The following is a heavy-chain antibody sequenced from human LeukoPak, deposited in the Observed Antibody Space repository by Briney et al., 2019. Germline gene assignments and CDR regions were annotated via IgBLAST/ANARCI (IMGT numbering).Heavy chain of an antibody. Sequence: PGGSLTLSCTASGFTFSSYAMHWGRQAPGQGLEYVSAISSYEGSTYYADSVKGRFTISRENSKNTLDLQMSSLRAEDTALYYCVKDQRYLGSGPSSFDYWGQGTVDTVFS. CDR2: ISSYEGST. D-gene: IGHD3-10*01. J-gene: IGHJ4*02. CDR1: GFTFSSYA. V-gene: IGHV3-64D*06. CDR3: VKDQRYLGSGPSSFDY.